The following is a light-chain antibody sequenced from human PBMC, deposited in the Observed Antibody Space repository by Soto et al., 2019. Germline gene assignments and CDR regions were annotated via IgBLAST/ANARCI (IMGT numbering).Light chain of an antibody. J-gene: IGKJ1*01. CDR1: QSVSSN. Sequence: EIVMTQSPATLSVSPGERATLSCRASQSVSSNLAWYQQKPGQAPSLLIYGASNRATGIPARFSGSGSGTEFTLTISSLQSEDFAVYYCQQYNNWPPVWTFGQGTKVEIK. CDR3: QQYNNWPPVWT. V-gene: IGKV3-15*01. CDR2: GAS.